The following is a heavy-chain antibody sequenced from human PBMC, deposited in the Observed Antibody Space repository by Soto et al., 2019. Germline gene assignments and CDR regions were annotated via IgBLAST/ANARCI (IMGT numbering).Heavy chain of an antibody. D-gene: IGHD3-9*01. CDR1: GGTFSSYA. V-gene: IGHV1-69*01. Sequence: QVQLVQSGAEVKKPGSSVKVSCKASGGTFSSYAISWVRQAPGQGLEWMGGIIPIFGTANYAQKFQGRVTITADESTSTAYMELSSLSSEDTAVYYCAKGDILTGYYRFDPFDIWGQGTMVTVSS. CDR3: AKGDILTGYYRFDPFDI. CDR2: IIPIFGTA. J-gene: IGHJ3*02.